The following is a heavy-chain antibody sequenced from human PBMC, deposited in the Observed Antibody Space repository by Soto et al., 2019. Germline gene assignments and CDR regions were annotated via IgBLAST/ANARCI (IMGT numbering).Heavy chain of an antibody. Sequence: QVQLVESGGGVVQPGRSLRLSCAASGFIFSSYAMHWVRQAPGKGLEWVALISDDGSSKYYADSVKGRFTISRDNSKNTLDLQMNSLSADDTAVYYCTRADLTGTMSVFDPWGQGTLVTVSS. J-gene: IGHJ5*02. V-gene: IGHV3-30-3*01. CDR3: TRADLTGTMSVFDP. CDR1: GFIFSSYA. D-gene: IGHD4-17*01. CDR2: ISDDGSSK.